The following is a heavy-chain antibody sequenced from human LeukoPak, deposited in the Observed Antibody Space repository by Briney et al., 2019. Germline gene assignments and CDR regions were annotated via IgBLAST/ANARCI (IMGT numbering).Heavy chain of an antibody. CDR2: ISAYNGNT. CDR3: AAAGRDSSSWYWWYFDY. J-gene: IGHJ4*02. CDR1: GYTFTSYG. D-gene: IGHD6-13*01. V-gene: IGHV1-18*01. Sequence: ASVKVSCKASGYTFTSYGISWVRQAPGQGLEWMGWISAYNGNTNYAQKLQGRVTMTTDTSTSTAYMELRSLRSDDTAVYYCAAAGRDSSSWYWWYFDYWGQGTLVTVSS.